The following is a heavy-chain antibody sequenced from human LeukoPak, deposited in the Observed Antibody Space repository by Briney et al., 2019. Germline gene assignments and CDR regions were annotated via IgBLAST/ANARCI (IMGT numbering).Heavy chain of an antibody. Sequence: GGSLRLSCAASGFTFSTFAMSWVRQAPGKGLEWVSGINWNGGSTGYADSVKGRFTISRDNAKNSLYLQMNSLRAEDTALYYCARVGVGYYGSGSYYSFDYWGQGTLVTVSS. D-gene: IGHD3-10*01. CDR2: INWNGGST. CDR3: ARVGVGYYGSGSYYSFDY. CDR1: GFTFSTFA. V-gene: IGHV3-20*04. J-gene: IGHJ4*02.